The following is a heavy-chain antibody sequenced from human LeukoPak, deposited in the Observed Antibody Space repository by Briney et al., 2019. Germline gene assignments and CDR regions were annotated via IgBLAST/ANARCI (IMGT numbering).Heavy chain of an antibody. J-gene: IGHJ4*02. CDR2: IIPILGIA. CDR3: ARDGKAGVYCSRTICYDFDY. Sequence: GASVKVSCKASGYTFTSYYMHWVRQAPGQGLEWMGRIIPILGIANYAHKFQGRVTITADKSKSTAYMELRSLRSEDTAVYYCARDGKAGVYCSRTICYDFDYWGQGTLVTVSS. CDR1: GYTFTSYY. V-gene: IGHV1-69*04. D-gene: IGHD2-2*01.